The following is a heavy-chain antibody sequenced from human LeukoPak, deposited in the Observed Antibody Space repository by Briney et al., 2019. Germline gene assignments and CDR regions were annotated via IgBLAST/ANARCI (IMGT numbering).Heavy chain of an antibody. J-gene: IGHJ4*02. Sequence: SETLSLTCTVSGGSISTYSWSWIRQPPGKGLEWVGYVSYSGSTNYNPSLKSRVTMSVDTSKNQFSLKLSSVTAADTAVYYCARATLTGYRYFDYWGQGTLVTVSS. D-gene: IGHD3-9*01. V-gene: IGHV4-59*12. CDR1: GGSISTYS. CDR2: VSYSGST. CDR3: ARATLTGYRYFDY.